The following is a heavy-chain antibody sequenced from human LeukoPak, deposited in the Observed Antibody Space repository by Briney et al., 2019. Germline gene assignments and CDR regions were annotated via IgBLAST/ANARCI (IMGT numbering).Heavy chain of an antibody. J-gene: IGHJ4*02. CDR3: ARDRGGWDY. D-gene: IGHD3-16*01. CDR1: GLTVSTAL. V-gene: IGHV3-21*01. CDR2: ISSSSSYI. Sequence: GGSLRLSCRVSGLTVSTALMDWVRQAPGKGLEWVSSISSSSSYIYYADSVKGRFTISRDNAKNSLYLQMNSLRAEDTAVYYCARDRGGWDYWGQGTLVTVSS.